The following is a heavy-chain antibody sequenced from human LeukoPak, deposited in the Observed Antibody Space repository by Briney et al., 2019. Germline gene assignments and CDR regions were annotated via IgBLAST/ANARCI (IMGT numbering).Heavy chain of an antibody. V-gene: IGHV3-30*18. CDR2: ISYEGSNK. D-gene: IGHD5-18*01. CDR1: GFTFSSYG. J-gene: IGHJ4*02. CDR3: AKDRGYSYGSFDY. Sequence: GGSLRLSCAASGFTFSSYGMLWVRQARGKGRECVADISYEGSNKYYVDSVKGRCTISRDNYKNTLYLKMNSVRAEDTAVYYCAKDRGYSYGSFDYWGQGTLVTVSS.